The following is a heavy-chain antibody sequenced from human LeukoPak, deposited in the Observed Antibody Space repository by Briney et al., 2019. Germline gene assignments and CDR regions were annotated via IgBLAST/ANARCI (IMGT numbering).Heavy chain of an antibody. CDR3: ARGSGYCSGGSCRNWFDP. V-gene: IGHV1-69*01. Sequence: SVKVSCKASGGTFSSYAISWVRQAPGQGLEWMGGMIPIFGTANYAQKFQGRVTITADESTSTAYMELSSLRSEDTAVSYCARGSGYCSGGSCRNWFDPWGQGTLVTLSS. CDR1: GGTFSSYA. D-gene: IGHD2-15*01. CDR2: MIPIFGTA. J-gene: IGHJ5*02.